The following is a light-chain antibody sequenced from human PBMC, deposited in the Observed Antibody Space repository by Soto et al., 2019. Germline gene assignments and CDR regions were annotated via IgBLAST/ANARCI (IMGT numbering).Light chain of an antibody. Sequence: QSALTQPPSACGTPGQRVTISCSGSSSNIGSNTVNWYQQLPGTAPNLLIYSNNQRPSGVPDRFSGSKSGTSASLAISGLQSEDEADYYCAAWDDSLNVYVFGTGTKVTVL. J-gene: IGLJ1*01. CDR1: SSNIGSNT. CDR3: AAWDDSLNVYV. CDR2: SNN. V-gene: IGLV1-44*01.